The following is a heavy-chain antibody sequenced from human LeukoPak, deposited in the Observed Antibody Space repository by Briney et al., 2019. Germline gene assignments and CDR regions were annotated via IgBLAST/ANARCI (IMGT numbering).Heavy chain of an antibody. Sequence: SETLSLTCAVYGGSFSDYYWSWIRQPPGKGLEWIGEINHSGSTNYNPSLKSRVTISIDTSKNQFSLKLSSVTAADTAVYYCARGPLRILVVPAAIGYGMDAWGQGTTVIVSS. CDR3: ARGPLRILVVPAAIGYGMDA. V-gene: IGHV4-34*01. D-gene: IGHD2-2*01. J-gene: IGHJ6*02. CDR1: GGSFSDYY. CDR2: INHSGST.